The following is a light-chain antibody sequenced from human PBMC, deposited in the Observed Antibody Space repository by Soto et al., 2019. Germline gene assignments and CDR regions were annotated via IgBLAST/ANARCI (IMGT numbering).Light chain of an antibody. Sequence: EIVLTQSPATLSLSPGERATLSCRASQYTRSSLAWYQQRVGRAPSLLIYDADKRAPGTPARFSGSGSGTDFTLTISRLDPEDFAVYYCQQRSSWPGTFGQGTKLEI. CDR1: QYTRSS. J-gene: IGKJ2*01. CDR3: QQRSSWPGT. CDR2: DAD. V-gene: IGKV3-11*01.